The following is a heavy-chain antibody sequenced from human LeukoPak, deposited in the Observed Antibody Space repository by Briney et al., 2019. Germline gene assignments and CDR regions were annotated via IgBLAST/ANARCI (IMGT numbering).Heavy chain of an antibody. V-gene: IGHV3-15*01. CDR1: GFSFSQAW. CDR3: TTDDYYEKTPVDFDSFDI. CDR2: LKSKKAGGTT. Sequence: GGSLRLSCAASGFSFSQAWMSWVRQAPGKGLEWVGRLKSKKAGGTTDYAAPVKGRFTISRDDSKDTLYLQMNNLKTEDTAVYFCTTDDYYEKTPVDFDSFDIWGQGTMVTVSS. D-gene: IGHD3-16*01. J-gene: IGHJ3*02.